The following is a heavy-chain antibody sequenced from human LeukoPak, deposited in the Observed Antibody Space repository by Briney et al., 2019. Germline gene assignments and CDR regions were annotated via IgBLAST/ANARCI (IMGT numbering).Heavy chain of an antibody. CDR3: ARYSSSWYHYMDV. CDR2: ISTYKGTT. D-gene: IGHD6-13*01. CDR1: GYTFTTYG. J-gene: IGHJ6*03. Sequence: ASVTVSCKAIGYTFTTYGIAWVRQGPGQGLEWMGWISTYKGTTNYTQKFQGRVAMTTDTSTSTAYMELRSLRSDDTAVYYCARYSSSWYHYMDVWGKGTTVTVSS. V-gene: IGHV1-18*04.